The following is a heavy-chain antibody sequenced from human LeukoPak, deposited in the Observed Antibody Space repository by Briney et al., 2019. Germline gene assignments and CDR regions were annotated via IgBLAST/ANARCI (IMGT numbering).Heavy chain of an antibody. V-gene: IGHV3-7*04. J-gene: IGHJ4*02. Sequence: GGSLRLSCVASGFPFSSYWMTWVRQAPGKGLEWVANIKQDGSKKSYVDSVKGRFTISRDNAKNSLYLQMNSLRAEDTAIYYCARVGYIDEGIDYWGQGTLVTVSS. CDR1: GFPFSSYW. CDR2: IKQDGSKK. D-gene: IGHD5-24*01. CDR3: ARVGYIDEGIDY.